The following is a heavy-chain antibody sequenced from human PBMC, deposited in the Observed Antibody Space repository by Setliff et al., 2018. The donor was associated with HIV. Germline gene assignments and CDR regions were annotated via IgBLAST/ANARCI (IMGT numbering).Heavy chain of an antibody. J-gene: IGHJ6*02. CDR1: GGTFSSYA. CDR3: AGGYCSSTSCYLLHYYYYYGMDV. V-gene: IGHV1-69*13. CDR2: IIPIFGTA. Sequence: SVKVSCKASGGTFSSYAISWVRQAPGQGLEWMGGIIPIFGTANYAQKFQGRVTITADESTSTAYMELSSLRSEDTAVYYCAGGYCSSTSCYLLHYYYYYGMDVWGQGTTVTV. D-gene: IGHD2-2*01.